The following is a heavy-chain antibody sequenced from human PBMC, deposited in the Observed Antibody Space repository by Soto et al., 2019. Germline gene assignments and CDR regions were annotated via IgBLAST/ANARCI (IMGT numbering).Heavy chain of an antibody. D-gene: IGHD1-1*01. CDR1: GFTFSSFA. CDR2: ISSDGRRT. V-gene: IGHV3-30*03. Sequence: GQLVESGGGVVQPGTSLRLSCTASGFTFSSFAMHWVRQAPGKGLEWVAVISSDGRRTYYADSVKGRFTISRDNSKNKLYLQTNSLRGEDSAVYFCATEDDVDSTDVRTDHLPNGMDVWGQGTSVTVSS. J-gene: IGHJ6*02. CDR3: ATEDDVDSTDVRTDHLPNGMDV.